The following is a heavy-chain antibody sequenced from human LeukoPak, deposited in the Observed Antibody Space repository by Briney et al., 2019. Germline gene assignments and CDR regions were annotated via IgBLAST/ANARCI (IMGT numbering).Heavy chain of an antibody. V-gene: IGHV3-33*01. D-gene: IGHD1-26*01. CDR2: IWYDGSNK. Sequence: AGSLRLSCAASGFTFSSYVMHWVRQAPGKGLEWVAVIWYDGSNKYYADSVKGRFTIYRDNSKTTLDLQMNSLRAEDTAVYYCAREGVGATAFQNYFDYWGQGILVTVSS. CDR3: AREGVGATAFQNYFDY. J-gene: IGHJ4*02. CDR1: GFTFSSYV.